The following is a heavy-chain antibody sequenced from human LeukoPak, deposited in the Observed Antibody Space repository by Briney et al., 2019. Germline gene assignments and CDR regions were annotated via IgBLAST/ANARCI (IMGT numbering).Heavy chain of an antibody. CDR3: AKSPIAAAGNFDY. CDR1: GFTFSSYA. D-gene: IGHD6-13*01. J-gene: IGHJ4*02. CDR2: ISGSGGST. V-gene: IGHV3-23*01. Sequence: QSGGSLRLSCSASGFTFSSYAMHWVRQAPGKGLEWVSAISGSGGSTYYADSVKGRFTISRDNSKNTLYLQMNSLRAEDTAVYYCAKSPIAAAGNFDYWGQGTLVTVSS.